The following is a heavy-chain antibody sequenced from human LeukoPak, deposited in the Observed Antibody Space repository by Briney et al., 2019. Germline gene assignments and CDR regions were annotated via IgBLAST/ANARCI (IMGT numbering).Heavy chain of an antibody. CDR3: ERDPSTAGIN. Sequence: GVSLGLSCAATGFTFSDYYMSWIRQAPGKGLEWVSYISSSGSTIYYADSVKGRFTISRDNAENSLYLQMNSLRAEDTAVYYCERDPSTAGINWVQGTLVTVSS. J-gene: IGHJ4*02. CDR1: GFTFSDYY. V-gene: IGHV3-11*04. D-gene: IGHD2-21*02. CDR2: ISSSGSTI.